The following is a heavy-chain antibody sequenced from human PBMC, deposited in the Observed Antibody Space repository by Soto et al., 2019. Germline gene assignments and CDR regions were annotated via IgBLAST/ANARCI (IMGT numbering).Heavy chain of an antibody. J-gene: IGHJ4*02. CDR1: GYSFSSYD. D-gene: IGHD6-13*01. Sequence: ASVKVSCKASGYSFSSYDMHWVRQAPGQRLEWMGWINAGNGNTKNSQKFQGRVTITSDTAANTAYMKLSSLRSEDTAVYYCARFNPGIASDGYYFDYWGQGALVTVSS. V-gene: IGHV1-3*01. CDR2: INAGNGNT. CDR3: ARFNPGIASDGYYFDY.